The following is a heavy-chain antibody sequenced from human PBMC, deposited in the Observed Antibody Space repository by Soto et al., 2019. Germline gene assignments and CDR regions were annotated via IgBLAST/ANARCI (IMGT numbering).Heavy chain of an antibody. V-gene: IGHV1-18*01. CDR3: ARGRYRDY. CDR2: ISAHNGNT. Sequence: QVHLVQSGAEVKKPGASVKVSCQGSGYAFTTYGITWVRQAPGQGIEWMGWISAHNGNTNYAQKLQGRVTVTRDTSTSTAYMELRSLRYDDTAGYYCARGRYRDYWGPGALLTVSS. D-gene: IGHD1-1*01. J-gene: IGHJ4*02. CDR1: GYAFTTYG.